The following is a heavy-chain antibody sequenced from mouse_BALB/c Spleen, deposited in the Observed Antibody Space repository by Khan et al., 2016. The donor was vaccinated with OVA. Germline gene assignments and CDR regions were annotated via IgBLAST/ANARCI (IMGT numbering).Heavy chain of an antibody. CDR1: GYSITSDYA. D-gene: IGHD2-3*01. CDR3: ARRGDGYYGAMDY. J-gene: IGHJ4*01. V-gene: IGHV3-2*02. CDR2: ISYSGST. Sequence: EVQLQESGPGLVKPSQSLSLTCTVTGYSITSDYAWNWIRQFPGNKLEWMGYISYSGSTSYNPSLKSRISITRDTSKNQFFLQLNSVTTEDTATYYCARRGDGYYGAMDYWGQGNSGTGS.